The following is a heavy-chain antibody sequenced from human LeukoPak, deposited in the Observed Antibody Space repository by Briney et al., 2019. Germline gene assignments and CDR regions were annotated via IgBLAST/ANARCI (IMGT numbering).Heavy chain of an antibody. V-gene: IGHV3-30*04. Sequence: GGSLRLSCAASGFTFSSYAMHWVRQAPGKGLEWVAVISYDGSNKYYADSAKGRFTISRDNSKNTLYLQMNSLRAEDTAVYYCARGWPSYYDILTGYFDYWGQGTLVTVSS. CDR2: ISYDGSNK. CDR1: GFTFSSYA. J-gene: IGHJ4*02. D-gene: IGHD3-9*01. CDR3: ARGWPSYYDILTGYFDY.